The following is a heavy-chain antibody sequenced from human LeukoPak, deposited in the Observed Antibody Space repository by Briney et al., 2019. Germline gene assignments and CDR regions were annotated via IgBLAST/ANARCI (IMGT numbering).Heavy chain of an antibody. Sequence: SETLSLTCTVSGGSISSDGYYWSWIRQPPGKGLEWIGYIYYSGSTNYNPSLKSRVTISVDTSKNQFSLKLSSVTAADTAVYYCASFGGVVVTASDAFDIWGQGTMVTVSS. CDR2: IYYSGST. CDR1: GGSISSDGYY. V-gene: IGHV4-61*08. J-gene: IGHJ3*02. CDR3: ASFGGVVVTASDAFDI. D-gene: IGHD2-21*02.